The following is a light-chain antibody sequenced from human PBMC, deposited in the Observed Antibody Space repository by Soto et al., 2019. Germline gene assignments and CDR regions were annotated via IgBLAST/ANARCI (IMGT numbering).Light chain of an antibody. Sequence: DNTMNHHPLTLSASNLARIIISSRASHSISDWLAWYQQKPGKAPKLLIYDVSTLESGVPSRFNGSGSGTEFTLTISSLQPDDFATYYCQQYNDYWTFGQGTKVDVK. CDR2: DVS. CDR3: QQYNDYWT. V-gene: IGKV1-5*01. CDR1: HSISDW. J-gene: IGKJ1*01.